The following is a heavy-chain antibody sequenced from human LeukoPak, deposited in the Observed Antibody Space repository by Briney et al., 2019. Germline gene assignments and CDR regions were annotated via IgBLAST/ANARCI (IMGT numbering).Heavy chain of an antibody. CDR2: ISSSSSTI. J-gene: IGHJ6*03. CDR3: ARDFPATATYYYYYYMDV. Sequence: GGSLRLSCAASGFTFSSYSMNWVRQAPGKGLEWVSYISSSSSTIYYADSVKGRFTISRDNAKNSLYLQMNSLRAEDTAVYYCARDFPATATYYYYYYMDVWGKGTTVTVSS. CDR1: GFTFSSYS. V-gene: IGHV3-48*01. D-gene: IGHD2-15*01.